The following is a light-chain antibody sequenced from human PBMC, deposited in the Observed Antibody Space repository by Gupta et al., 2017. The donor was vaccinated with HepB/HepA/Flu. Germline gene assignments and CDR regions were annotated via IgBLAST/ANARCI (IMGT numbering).Light chain of an antibody. Sequence: DIVMTQSPDSLAVSLGERATINCKPSQYVLYSSNSKNYLAWYQKKPGQPPKLLIYWASTRESGVPDLFSGSGSGTDFTLTISSLQAEDVAFYYCQQYYSPRTFGQGTKVEIK. V-gene: IGKV4-1*01. CDR1: QYVLYSSNSKNY. J-gene: IGKJ1*01. CDR2: WAS. CDR3: QQYYSPRT.